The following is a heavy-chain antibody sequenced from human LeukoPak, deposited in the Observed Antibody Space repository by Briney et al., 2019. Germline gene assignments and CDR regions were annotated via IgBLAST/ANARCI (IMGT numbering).Heavy chain of an antibody. V-gene: IGHV3-23*01. J-gene: IGHJ4*02. CDR2: ISGNGAGT. CDR1: GFTFSSYG. D-gene: IGHD1-26*01. Sequence: GGSLRLSCAASGFTFSSYGMSWVRQAPGKGLEWVSAISGNGAGTYYADSVKGRFTISRDNAKNSLYLQMNSLRAEDTAVYYCAIIYLIVEATTFDYWGQGTLVTVSS. CDR3: AIIYLIVEATTFDY.